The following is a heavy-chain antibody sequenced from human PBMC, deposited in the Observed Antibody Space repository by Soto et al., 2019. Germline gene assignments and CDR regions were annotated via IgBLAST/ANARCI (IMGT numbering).Heavy chain of an antibody. D-gene: IGHD2-21*01. J-gene: IGHJ3*02. V-gene: IGHV4-59*11. CDR1: GGSLTDHY. CDR3: ARGNDWKSSTFDI. Sequence: QVQLQESGPGLVKPSETLSLTCTVAGGSLTDHYWNWFRQSPGRGLQWIGYVYYSGATSYNPSLTSRVTMTVDTSKNQFSLKLRSVTAADTAVYFCARGNDWKSSTFDIWGQGTMVSASS. CDR2: VYYSGAT.